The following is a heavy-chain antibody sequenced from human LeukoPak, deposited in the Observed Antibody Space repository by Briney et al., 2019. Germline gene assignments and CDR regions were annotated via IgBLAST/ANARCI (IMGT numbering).Heavy chain of an antibody. CDR2: ISYDGSNK. Sequence: GGSLRLSCAASGFTFSSYGMHWVRRAPGKGLEWVAVISYDGSNKYYADSVKGRFTISRDNSKNTLYLQMNSLRAEDTAVYYCAKDLWDYYGSGSTFDYWGQGTLVTVSS. CDR3: AKDLWDYYGSGSTFDY. CDR1: GFTFSSYG. J-gene: IGHJ4*02. V-gene: IGHV3-30*18. D-gene: IGHD3-10*01.